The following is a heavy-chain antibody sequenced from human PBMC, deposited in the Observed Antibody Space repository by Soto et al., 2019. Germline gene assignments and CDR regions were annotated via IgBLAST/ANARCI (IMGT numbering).Heavy chain of an antibody. CDR2: ISYDGSNK. V-gene: IGHV3-30-3*01. D-gene: IGHD3-10*01. CDR3: ARDYGSGSYVGYYYYGMDV. J-gene: IGHJ6*02. CDR1: GFTFSSYA. Sequence: QVQLVESGGGVVQPGRSLRLSCAASGFTFSSYAMHWVRQAPGKGLEWVAVISYDGSNKYYADSVKGRFTISRDNSKNTLYLQMNSLRAEDTAVYYCARDYGSGSYVGYYYYGMDVWGQGTTVTVSS.